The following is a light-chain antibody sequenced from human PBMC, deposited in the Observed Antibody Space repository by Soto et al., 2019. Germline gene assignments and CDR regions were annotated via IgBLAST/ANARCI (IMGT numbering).Light chain of an antibody. J-gene: IGKJ1*01. CDR1: QSVNYY. CDR3: QQRSDWPRRT. Sequence: EIVLTQSPATLSLSPGERASLSCRASQSVNYYLAWYLQKPGQAPRLLISDASTRATGIPARFSGSGSGTDFTLTISSLEPEDFAVYYCQQRSDWPRRTFGQGTKVEI. CDR2: DAS. V-gene: IGKV3-11*01.